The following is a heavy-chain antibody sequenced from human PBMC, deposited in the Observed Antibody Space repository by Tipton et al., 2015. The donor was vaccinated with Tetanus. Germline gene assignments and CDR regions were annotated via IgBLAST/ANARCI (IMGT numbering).Heavy chain of an antibody. CDR1: GFTFSDYY. CDR3: ARPYGSGSDDAFDI. J-gene: IGHJ3*02. Sequence: GSLRLSCAASGFTFSDYYMSWIRQAPGKGLEWVSYISSSGSTIYYADSVKGRFTISRDNAKNSLYLQMNSLRAEDTAVYYCARPYGSGSDDAFDIWGQGTMVTVSS. CDR2: ISSSGSTI. V-gene: IGHV3-11*01. D-gene: IGHD3-10*01.